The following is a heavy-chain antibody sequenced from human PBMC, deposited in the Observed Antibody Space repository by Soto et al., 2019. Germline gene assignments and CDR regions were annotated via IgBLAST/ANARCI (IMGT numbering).Heavy chain of an antibody. Sequence: PSETLSLTCTVSGGSISSGDYYWSWIRQPPGKGLEWIGYISYSGRTYYSPSLESRVTFSVDTSKNQFSLKLSSVTAADTALYYCARVRYYYDDRGYEPIVYYFDYWGQGTLGTVSS. D-gene: IGHD3-22*01. CDR3: ARVRYYYDDRGYEPIVYYFDY. CDR2: ISYSGRT. CDR1: GGSISSGDYY. J-gene: IGHJ4*02. V-gene: IGHV4-30-4*01.